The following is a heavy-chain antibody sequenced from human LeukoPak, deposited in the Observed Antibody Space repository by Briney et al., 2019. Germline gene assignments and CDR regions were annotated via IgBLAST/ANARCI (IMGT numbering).Heavy chain of an antibody. V-gene: IGHV1-8*01. J-gene: IGHJ4*02. CDR3: ARGELLSSGWYY. Sequence: GASVKVSCKASGYTFTSYDINWVRQATGQGLEWMGWMNPNSGNTGYAQKFQGRVTMTRNTSISTAYMELRSLRSEDTAVYYCARGELLSSGWYYWGQGTLVTVSS. CDR1: GYTFTSYD. CDR2: MNPNSGNT. D-gene: IGHD6-19*01.